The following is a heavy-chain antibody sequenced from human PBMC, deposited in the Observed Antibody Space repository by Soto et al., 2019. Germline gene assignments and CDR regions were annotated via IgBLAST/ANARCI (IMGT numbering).Heavy chain of an antibody. CDR1: GGTFSSYT. CDR3: ARNIDYDSSDRIDFDY. J-gene: IGHJ4*02. Sequence: QVQLVQSGAEVKKPGSSVKVSCKASGGTFSSYTISWVRQAPGQGLEWMGRIIPILGIANYAQKFQGRVTITADKSTSTAYMELSSLRSEDTAVYYCARNIDYDSSDRIDFDYWGQGTLVTVSS. CDR2: IIPILGIA. D-gene: IGHD3-22*01. V-gene: IGHV1-69*02.